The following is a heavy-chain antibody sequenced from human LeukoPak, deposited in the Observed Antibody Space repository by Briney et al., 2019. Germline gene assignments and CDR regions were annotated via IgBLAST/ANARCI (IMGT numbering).Heavy chain of an antibody. V-gene: IGHV1-18*01. Sequence: ASVRVSCKASGYTFTRSGISWVRQAPGHGPGGRGWISAYNGNTNYAQKLQGRVTMTTDTSTSTSYMELRSLRSDDTAVYYCAREILGYCSGGSCRRGYYYGMDVWGQGTTVTVSS. J-gene: IGHJ6*02. CDR3: AREILGYCSGGSCRRGYYYGMDV. CDR2: ISAYNGNT. CDR1: GYTFTRSG. D-gene: IGHD2-15*01.